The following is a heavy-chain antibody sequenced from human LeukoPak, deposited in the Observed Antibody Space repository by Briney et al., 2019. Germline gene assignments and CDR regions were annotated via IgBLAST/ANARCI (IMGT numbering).Heavy chain of an antibody. CDR2: IHYDGSKQ. D-gene: IGHD6-6*01. Sequence: GGSLRLSCAASGFGFSGYGMYYVRQAPGKGLEWVAFIHYDGSKQSYADSVKGRFTISRDNSQSTLYLQMSSLRPEDTAVYYCAKGGWEASSSSWRFFDYWGQGTLVTVSS. J-gene: IGHJ4*02. CDR3: AKGGWEASSSSWRFFDY. V-gene: IGHV3-30*02. CDR1: GFGFSGYG.